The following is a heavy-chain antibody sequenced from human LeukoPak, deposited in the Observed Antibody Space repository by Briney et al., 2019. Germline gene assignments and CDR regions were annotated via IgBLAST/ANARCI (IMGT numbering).Heavy chain of an antibody. CDR3: AGYSYGQVPGHYYYYMDV. J-gene: IGHJ6*03. CDR2: IYTSGST. Sequence: PSETLSLTCTVSGGSISSYYWSWIRQPAGKGLEWIGRIYTSGSTNYNPSLKSRATMSVDTSKNQFSLKLSSVTAADTAVYYCAGYSYGQVPGHYYYYMDVWGKGTTVTVSS. V-gene: IGHV4-4*07. CDR1: GGSISSYY. D-gene: IGHD5-18*01.